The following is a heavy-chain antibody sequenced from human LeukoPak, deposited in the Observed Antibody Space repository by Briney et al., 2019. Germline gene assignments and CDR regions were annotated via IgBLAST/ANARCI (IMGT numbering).Heavy chain of an antibody. J-gene: IGHJ4*02. V-gene: IGHV3-23*01. CDR3: AKVGDYSNYYDY. Sequence: GGSLRLSCAASRFTFSGYAMSWVRQAPGKGLEWVSAMSANGDSTYYVDSVRGRFTISRDNSKNTLYLQMNSLRAEDTAVYYCAKVGDYSNYYDYWGQGTLVTVSS. CDR1: RFTFSGYA. D-gene: IGHD4-11*01. CDR2: MSANGDST.